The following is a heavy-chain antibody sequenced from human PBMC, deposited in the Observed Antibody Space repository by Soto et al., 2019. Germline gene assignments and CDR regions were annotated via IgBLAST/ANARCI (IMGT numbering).Heavy chain of an antibody. CDR2: IYYSGST. CDR1: GGSVSSGSYY. Sequence: VKTSETLSLTCTVSGGSVSSGSYYWSWIRQPPRKGLEWIGYIYYSGSTNYNPSLKSRVTISVDTSKNQFSLKLSSVTAADTAVYYCATYYYGSGSYFDYWGQGTLVTVSS. V-gene: IGHV4-61*01. CDR3: ATYYYGSGSYFDY. D-gene: IGHD3-10*01. J-gene: IGHJ4*02.